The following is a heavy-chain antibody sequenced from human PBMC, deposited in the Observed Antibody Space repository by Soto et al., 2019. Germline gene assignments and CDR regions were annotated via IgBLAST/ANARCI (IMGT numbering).Heavy chain of an antibody. CDR1: GFTYESYA. J-gene: IGHJ4*02. D-gene: IGHD3-16*01. V-gene: IGHV3-23*01. CDR2: INSGGTVA. CDR3: AISTGGFGGLFVVPSDY. Sequence: EVQLLESGGGLVQPGGPLRLSCAASGFTYESYAMSWVRQAPGKGLEWVSGINSGGTVAHYADSVKGRFAISRDNSKNTLSLEMNSLRADDTGLYYCAISTGGFGGLFVVPSDYWGQGTLVTVSS.